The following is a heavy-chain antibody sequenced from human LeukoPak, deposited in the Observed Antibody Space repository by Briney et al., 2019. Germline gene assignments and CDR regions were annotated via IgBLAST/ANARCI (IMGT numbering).Heavy chain of an antibody. Sequence: GGSLRLSCAASGFTFSSYWMSWVRQAPGKGLEWVANIKQDGSEKYYVDSVKGRFTISRDNAKNSLYLQMNSLRAEDTAVYYCARDRAVYDFWSGYYYYMDVWGKGTTVTVSS. J-gene: IGHJ6*03. V-gene: IGHV3-7*01. CDR3: ARDRAVYDFWSGYYYYMDV. D-gene: IGHD3-3*01. CDR2: IKQDGSEK. CDR1: GFTFSSYW.